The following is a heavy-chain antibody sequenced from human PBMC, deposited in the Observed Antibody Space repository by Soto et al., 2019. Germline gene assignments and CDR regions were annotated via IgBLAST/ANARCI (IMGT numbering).Heavy chain of an antibody. CDR3: TRDVFYSSSGYYGMDV. D-gene: IGHD6-6*01. J-gene: IGHJ6*02. V-gene: IGHV3-49*03. CDR2: IRSKAYGGTT. Sequence: GGSLRLSCTASGFTFGDYAMSWFRQAPGKWLEWVGFIRSKAYGGTTEYAASVKGRFTISRDDSKSIAYLQMNSLKTEDTAVYYCTRDVFYSSSGYYGMDVWGQGXTVTVYS. CDR1: GFTFGDYA.